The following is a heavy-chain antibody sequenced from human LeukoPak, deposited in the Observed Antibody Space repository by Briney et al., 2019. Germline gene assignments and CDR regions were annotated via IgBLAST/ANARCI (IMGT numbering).Heavy chain of an antibody. V-gene: IGHV3-23*01. CDR2: ISGSGGST. Sequence: GSLRLSCAASGFTFSSYAMSWVRQAPGKGLEWVSGISGSGGSTYYADSVKGRFTISRDNSKNTLYLQMSSLRAEDTAVYYCAKDETSGTTRGRAFDIWGQGTMATVSS. J-gene: IGHJ3*02. CDR1: GFTFSSYA. D-gene: IGHD1-1*01. CDR3: AKDETSGTTRGRAFDI.